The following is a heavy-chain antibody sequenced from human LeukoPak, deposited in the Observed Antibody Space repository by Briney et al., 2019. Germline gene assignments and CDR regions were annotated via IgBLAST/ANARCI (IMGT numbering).Heavy chain of an antibody. CDR1: GYTFTGYY. D-gene: IGHD6-25*01. Sequence: ASVRVSCKASGYTFTGYYMHWVRQAPGQGLKWMGWISAYNGNTNYAQKLQGRVTMTTDTSTSTAYMELRSLRSDDTAVYYCARGLRLQQYYYFDYWGQGTLVTVSS. J-gene: IGHJ4*02. CDR2: ISAYNGNT. V-gene: IGHV1-18*04. CDR3: ARGLRLQQYYYFDY.